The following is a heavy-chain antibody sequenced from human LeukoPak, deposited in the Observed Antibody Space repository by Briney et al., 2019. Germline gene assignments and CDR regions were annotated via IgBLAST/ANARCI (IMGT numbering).Heavy chain of an antibody. CDR2: ISYDGSNK. D-gene: IGHD6-13*01. CDR1: GFTFSSYG. V-gene: IGHV3-30*03. J-gene: IGHJ4*02. Sequence: GRSLRLSCAASGFTFSSYGMHWVRQAPGKGLEWVAVISYDGSNKYYADSVKGRFTISRDNSKNTLYLQMNSLRAEDTAVYYCARYSSSSHVDYWGQGTLVTVSS. CDR3: ARYSSSSHVDY.